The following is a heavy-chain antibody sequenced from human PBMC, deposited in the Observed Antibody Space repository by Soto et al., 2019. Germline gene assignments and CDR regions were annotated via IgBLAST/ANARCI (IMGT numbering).Heavy chain of an antibody. D-gene: IGHD6-6*01. CDR1: CGSISSGGYY. V-gene: IGHV4-31*03. CDR2: IYYSGST. J-gene: IGHJ6*02. Sequence: PSETLSLTCTVSCGSISSGGYYWSWIRQHPGKGLEWIGYIYYSGSTYYNPSLKSRVTISVDTSKNQFSLKLSSVTAADTAVYYCASTASDSSSSYYYGMDVWGQGTTVTVSS. CDR3: ASTASDSSSSYYYGMDV.